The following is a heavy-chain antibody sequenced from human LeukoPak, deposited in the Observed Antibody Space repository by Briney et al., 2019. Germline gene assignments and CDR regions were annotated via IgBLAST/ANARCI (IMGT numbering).Heavy chain of an antibody. Sequence: SSVKVSCKASGGTLSSYAISWVRQAPGQGLEWIVGIIPIFGTAKYAQKFQGRVTITTDESTSTEYMELSSLRSEDTAVYCCARFTCRGGSCFDYWGQGTLVTVSS. CDR1: GGTLSSYA. CDR3: ARFTCRGGSCFDY. CDR2: IIPIFGTA. J-gene: IGHJ4*02. V-gene: IGHV1-69*05. D-gene: IGHD2-15*01.